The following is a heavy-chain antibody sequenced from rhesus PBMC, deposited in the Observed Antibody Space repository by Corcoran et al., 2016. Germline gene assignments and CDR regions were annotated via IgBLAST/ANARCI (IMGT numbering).Heavy chain of an antibody. CDR3: ARVYSRWFDV. J-gene: IGHJ6*01. CDR1: GYSISSGYG. D-gene: IGHD5-24*01. V-gene: IGHV4-122*02. Sequence: QLQLQESGPGLVKPSETLSLTCAVSGYSISSGYGWSWIRQPPGKVLEWIGYISYSGRTSYNPSLKSRVTISIDTSKNQFSLKLSSVTAADTTVYYCARVYSRWFDVWGQGVVVTVSS. CDR2: ISYSGRT.